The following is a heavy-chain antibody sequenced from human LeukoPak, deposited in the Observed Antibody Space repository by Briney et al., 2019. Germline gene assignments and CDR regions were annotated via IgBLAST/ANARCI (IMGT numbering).Heavy chain of an antibody. CDR2: IYYSGST. D-gene: IGHD6-19*01. V-gene: IGHV4-59*08. Sequence: SETLSLTCTISGGSISSYYWSWIRQPPGKGLEWIGYIYYSGSTNYNPSLKSRVTISVDTSKNQFSLKLSSVTAADTAVYYCARLYSSGWPYFDYWGQGTLVTVSS. CDR3: ARLYSSGWPYFDY. CDR1: GGSISSYY. J-gene: IGHJ4*02.